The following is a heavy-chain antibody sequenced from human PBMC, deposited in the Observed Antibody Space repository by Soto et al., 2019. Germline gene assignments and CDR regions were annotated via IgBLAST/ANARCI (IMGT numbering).Heavy chain of an antibody. CDR2: TYYRSKWYN. Sequence: SQTLSLTCAISGDRVSSNSAAWNWIRQSPSRGLEWLGRTYYRSKWYNDYAVSVKSRITINPDTSKNQFSLQLNSVTPEDTAVYYCASGPDYYDSSGYHNWGQGTLVTVSS. D-gene: IGHD3-22*01. V-gene: IGHV6-1*01. CDR3: ASGPDYYDSSGYHN. J-gene: IGHJ4*02. CDR1: GDRVSSNSAA.